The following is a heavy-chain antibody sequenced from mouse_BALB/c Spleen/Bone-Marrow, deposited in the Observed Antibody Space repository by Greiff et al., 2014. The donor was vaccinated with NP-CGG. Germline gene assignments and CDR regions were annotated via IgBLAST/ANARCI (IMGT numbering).Heavy chain of an antibody. V-gene: IGHV1-69*02. Sequence: VQLQQSGAELVRPGASVKLSCKASGYTFTSYWMNWVKQRPEQGLEWIGGIDPCDSETHYNQKFKDKAILTVDKSSSTAYMQPITCTSEASAVNSCACLPGTTVLWDCNFDYWGQGTTLTVSS. CDR2: IDPCDSET. CDR1: GYTFTSYW. D-gene: IGHD1-1*01. J-gene: IGHJ2*01. CDR3: ACLPGTTVLWDCNFDY.